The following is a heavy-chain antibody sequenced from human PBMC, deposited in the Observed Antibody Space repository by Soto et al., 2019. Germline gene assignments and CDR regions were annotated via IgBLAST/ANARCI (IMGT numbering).Heavy chain of an antibody. D-gene: IGHD6-6*01. J-gene: IGHJ5*02. V-gene: IGHV4-31*03. CDR3: ARAGHSSSPEGANWFDP. CDR2: IYYSGST. CDR1: GGSISSGGYY. Sequence: QVQLQESGPGLVKPSQTLSLTCTVSGGSISSGGYYWSWIRQHPGKGLEWIGYIYYSGSTYFNPSLKSRLTISVDTSKNQFSLQLSSVTAADTAVYYCARAGHSSSPEGANWFDPWGQGTLVTVSS.